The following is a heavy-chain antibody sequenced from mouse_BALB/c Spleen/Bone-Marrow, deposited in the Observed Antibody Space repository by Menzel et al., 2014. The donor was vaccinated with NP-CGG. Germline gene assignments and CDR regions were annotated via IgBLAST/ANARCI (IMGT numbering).Heavy chain of an antibody. D-gene: IGHD2-4*01. J-gene: IGHJ3*01. Sequence: LVESGPELVKPGASVKMSCKASGYTFTSYWMNWVKQRPEQGLEWIGRIDPYDSETHYNQRFKDKAILTVDKSSSTAYMQLSSLTSEDSAVYYCARGRDYDVFSYWGQGTLVTVS. CDR1: GYTFTSYW. CDR3: ARGRDYDVFSY. CDR2: IDPYDSET. V-gene: IGHV1-74*04.